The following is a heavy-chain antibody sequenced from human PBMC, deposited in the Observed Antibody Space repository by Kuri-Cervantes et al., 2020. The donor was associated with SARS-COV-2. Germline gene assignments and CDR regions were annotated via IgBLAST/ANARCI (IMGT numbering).Heavy chain of an antibody. CDR3: AKGRGYWYFDL. V-gene: IGHV5-51*01. Sequence: GESLKISCKGSGYTFTNYWIGWARQMPGKGLEWMAIIYPGDSSTKYSPSFQGQVSISADKSTDTAYLQGSSLKASDTAIYFCAKGRGYWYFDLWCRGTLVTVSS. CDR1: GYTFTNYW. CDR2: IYPGDSST. D-gene: IGHD1-26*01. J-gene: IGHJ2*01.